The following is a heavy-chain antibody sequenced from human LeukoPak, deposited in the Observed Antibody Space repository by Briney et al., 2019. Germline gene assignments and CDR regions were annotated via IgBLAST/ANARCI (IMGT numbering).Heavy chain of an antibody. CDR1: GYSISSGYS. V-gene: IGHV4-38-2*02. J-gene: IGHJ6*04. CDR3: ARLSGPALYGSGSHFVDV. Sequence: PSGTLSLTCTVSGYSISSGYSWGWIRQPPGKGLEWIGSIYHSGNTYYNPSLKRRVTISVDTSKNQFSLNLSSVTAADTAVYSCARLSGPALYGSGSHFVDVWGKGTTVTVSS. D-gene: IGHD3-10*01. CDR2: IYHSGNT.